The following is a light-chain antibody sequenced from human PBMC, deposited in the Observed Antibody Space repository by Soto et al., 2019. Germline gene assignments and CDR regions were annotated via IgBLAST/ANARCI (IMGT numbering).Light chain of an antibody. CDR3: QQGYSTPRT. CDR2: AAS. CDR1: QGIRND. V-gene: IGKV1-6*01. J-gene: IGKJ1*01. Sequence: AIQMTQSPSSLSASVGDRVTITCRASQGIRNDLDWFQQKPGKAPKLLIYAASNLQSGVPARFSGSGSGTDFTLTISSLQPEDFATYYCQQGYSTPRTFGQGTKVDIK.